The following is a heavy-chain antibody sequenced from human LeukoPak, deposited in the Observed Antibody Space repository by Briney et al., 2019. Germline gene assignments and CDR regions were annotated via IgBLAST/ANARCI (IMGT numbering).Heavy chain of an antibody. CDR1: GFTFDDYG. J-gene: IGHJ6*02. CDR2: ISGDGGST. V-gene: IGHV3-43*02. Sequence: PGGSLRLPCAGSGFTFDDYGMHWVRQAPGKGLEWVSLISGDGGSTYYADSVKGRFTISRDNSKNSLYLQMNSLRAEDTALYYCAGGYSSGWYTTCKYGMEVWGPVTTVTVSS. CDR3: AGGYSSGWYTTCKYGMEV. D-gene: IGHD6-19*01.